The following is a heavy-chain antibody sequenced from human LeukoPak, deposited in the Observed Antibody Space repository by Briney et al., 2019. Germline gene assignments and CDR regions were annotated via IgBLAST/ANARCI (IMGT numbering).Heavy chain of an antibody. J-gene: IGHJ4*02. V-gene: IGHV3-23*01. CDR2: ISDSGVDT. D-gene: IGHD2-15*01. Sequence: GGSLRLSCAASGFTFSRYAMSWVRQAPGKGLEWVSAISDSGVDTYYADSVKGRFTISRDNSKNTLHLQMNSLRVEDTAEYYCAKAPYCSGGSCPGYDYWGQGTLVTVSS. CDR3: AKAPYCSGGSCPGYDY. CDR1: GFTFSRYA.